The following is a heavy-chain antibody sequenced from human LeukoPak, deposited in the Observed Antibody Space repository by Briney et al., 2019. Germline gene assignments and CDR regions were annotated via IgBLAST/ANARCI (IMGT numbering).Heavy chain of an antibody. Sequence: GGSLRLSCAASGFSFSAYWMRWVRQAPGKGLEWVANINPAGTETYYVDPVKGRFTISRDNAKNLLYLQMNSLRAEDTAVYYCARFGYVAAVDLWGQGTLVTVSS. CDR3: ARFGYVAAVDL. D-gene: IGHD2-15*01. CDR2: INPAGTET. J-gene: IGHJ4*02. CDR1: GFSFSAYW. V-gene: IGHV3-7*01.